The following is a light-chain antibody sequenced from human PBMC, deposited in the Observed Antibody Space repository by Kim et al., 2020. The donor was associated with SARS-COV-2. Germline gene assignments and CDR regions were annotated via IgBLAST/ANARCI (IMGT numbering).Light chain of an antibody. J-gene: IGLJ3*02. CDR2: STN. V-gene: IGLV8-61*01. CDR3: VLYVRSDFWV. Sequence: GETVTLTCGVSSALVSTTYYPSWYQQTPGQAPRTLIYSTNTRSSGVTVRFSSSILDNKAALTITGAQADDESDYYCVLYVRSDFWVFGGGTQLTVL. CDR1: SALVSTTYY.